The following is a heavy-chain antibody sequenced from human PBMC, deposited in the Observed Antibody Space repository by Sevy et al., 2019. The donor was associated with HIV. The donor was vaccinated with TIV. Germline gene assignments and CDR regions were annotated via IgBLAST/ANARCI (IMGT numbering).Heavy chain of an antibody. CDR2: IKQDGSEK. J-gene: IGHJ6*02. D-gene: IGHD3-16*02. CDR1: GFTFSSYW. Sequence: GGSLRLSCAASGFTFSSYWMSWVRQAPGKGLEWVANIKQDGSEKYYVDSVKGRFTISRDNAKNSLYLQMNSLRAEDTAVYYCARDNEVSYDYVWGSYRYYYYYGMDVWGQGTMVTVSS. V-gene: IGHV3-7*01. CDR3: ARDNEVSYDYVWGSYRYYYYYGMDV.